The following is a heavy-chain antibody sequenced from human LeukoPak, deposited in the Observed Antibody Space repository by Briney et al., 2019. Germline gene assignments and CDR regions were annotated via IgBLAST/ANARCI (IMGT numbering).Heavy chain of an antibody. CDR2: ISYDGSNR. CDR1: GFTFSSYG. D-gene: IGHD3-3*01. Sequence: AGRSLRLSCAASGFTFSSYGMHWVRQAPGKGLEWVAAISYDGSNRYYADSAKGRFTISRDNSKNTLYLQMNSLRAEDTAVYYCVKDSLWSGYYGMDVWGQGTTVTVSS. CDR3: VKDSLWSGYYGMDV. V-gene: IGHV3-30*18. J-gene: IGHJ6*02.